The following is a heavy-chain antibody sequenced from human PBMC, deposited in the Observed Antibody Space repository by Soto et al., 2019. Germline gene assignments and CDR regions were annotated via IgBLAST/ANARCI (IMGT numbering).Heavy chain of an antibody. Sequence: PSETLSLTCAVYGVSFSGYYWSWIRQPPGKGLEWIGEINHSGSTNYNPSLKSRVTISVDTSKNQSSLKLSSVTAADTAVYYCARGSLAAAGTASGSGPNFDYWGQGTLVTVSS. V-gene: IGHV4-34*01. CDR3: ARGSLAAAGTASGSGPNFDY. CDR1: GVSFSGYY. D-gene: IGHD6-13*01. CDR2: INHSGST. J-gene: IGHJ4*02.